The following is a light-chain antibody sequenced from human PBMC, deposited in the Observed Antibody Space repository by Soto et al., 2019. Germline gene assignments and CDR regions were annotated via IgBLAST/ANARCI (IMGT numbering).Light chain of an antibody. CDR1: QSVWTY. Sequence: EIVLTQSPATLSLYPGERATLSCSASQSVWTYLAWYQQKRGQAPRLLMYDASNRASGVPARFSGSGSGTDCTLTISSLEPEDFAVYYCQQSNNWPRSNFGQGTRLEIK. V-gene: IGKV3-11*01. CDR2: DAS. CDR3: QQSNNWPRSN. J-gene: IGKJ5*01.